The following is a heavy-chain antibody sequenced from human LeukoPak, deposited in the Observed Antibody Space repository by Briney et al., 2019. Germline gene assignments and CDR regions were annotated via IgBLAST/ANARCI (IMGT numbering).Heavy chain of an antibody. CDR3: AKAGESGYYDY. CDR1: GFTFSTFG. Sequence: GGSLRLSCAVSGFTFSTFGMSWVRQAPGKGLEWVSAISAIDNSTHYADSVKGRFSISRDYSKNTLYLQMNSLTAEDTAVYYCAKAGESGYYDYWGQGTLVTISS. CDR2: ISAIDNST. V-gene: IGHV3-23*01. D-gene: IGHD3-16*01. J-gene: IGHJ4*02.